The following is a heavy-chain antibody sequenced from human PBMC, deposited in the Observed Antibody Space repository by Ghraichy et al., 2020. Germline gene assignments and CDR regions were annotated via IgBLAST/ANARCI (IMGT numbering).Heavy chain of an antibody. CDR1: GDSVSSNSAA. D-gene: IGHD3-3*01. CDR2: TYYRSKWYN. CDR3: ARESDFWSGYYSGYFDY. J-gene: IGHJ4*02. V-gene: IGHV6-1*01. Sequence: SQTLSLTCAISGDSVSSNSAAWNWIRQSPSRGLEWLGRTYYRSKWYNDYAVSVQSRITINPDTSKNQFSLQLNSVTPEDTAVYYCARESDFWSGYYSGYFDYWGQGTLVTVSS.